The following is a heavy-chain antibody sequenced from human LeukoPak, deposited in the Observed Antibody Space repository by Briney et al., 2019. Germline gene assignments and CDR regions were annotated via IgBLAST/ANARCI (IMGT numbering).Heavy chain of an antibody. CDR1: GFTFSSYS. CDR2: ISSSSSYI. CDR3: ARDGYSSSWYGGYYYYYYMDV. Sequence: GGSLRLPCAASGFTFSSYSMNWVRQAPGKGLEWVSSISSSSSYIYYADSVKGRFTISRDNAKNSLYLQMNSLRAEDTAVYYCARDGYSSSWYGGYYYYYYMDVWGKGTTVTVSS. V-gene: IGHV3-21*01. D-gene: IGHD6-13*01. J-gene: IGHJ6*03.